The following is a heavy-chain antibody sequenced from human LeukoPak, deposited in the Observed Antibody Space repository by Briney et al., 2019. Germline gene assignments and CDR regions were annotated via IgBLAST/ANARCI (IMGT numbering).Heavy chain of an antibody. CDR2: ISYDGSNK. CDR1: GFTFSNYA. J-gene: IGHJ4*02. D-gene: IGHD6-19*01. CDR3: ARDRDATSGSLDY. Sequence: GRSLRLSCAASGFTFSNYAVHWVRQAPGKGLEWVAVISYDGSNKYYADSVQGRFTISRDNSKNTLYMQMNSLKPDDTAVYYCARDRDATSGSLDYWGQGTLVTVSS. V-gene: IGHV3-30-3*01.